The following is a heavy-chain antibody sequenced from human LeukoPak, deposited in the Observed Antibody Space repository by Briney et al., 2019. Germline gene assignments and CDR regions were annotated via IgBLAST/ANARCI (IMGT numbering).Heavy chain of an antibody. CDR1: GGSFSGYY. CDR3: ATGGRERTGYSLDY. Sequence: SETLSLTCAVYGGSFSGYYWSWTRQPPGKGLEWIGEINHSGSTNYNPSLKSRVTISVDTSKNQFSLKLSSVTAADTAVYYCATGGRERTGYSLDYWGQGTLVTVSS. D-gene: IGHD5-18*01. J-gene: IGHJ4*02. CDR2: INHSGST. V-gene: IGHV4-34*01.